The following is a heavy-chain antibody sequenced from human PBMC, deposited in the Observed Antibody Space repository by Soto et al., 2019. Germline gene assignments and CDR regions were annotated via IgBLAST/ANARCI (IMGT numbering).Heavy chain of an antibody. CDR3: AGGGSPYWYFDL. D-gene: IGHD3-16*01. Sequence: QVQLVQSGAEVKKPGASVKVSCKASGYTFTSYAMHWVRQAPGQRLEWMGWINAGNGNTKYSQKFQGRVTITRDTSASPAYRERSSLRSEDTAVNSLAGGGSPYWYFDLWGRAPWSLSPQ. J-gene: IGHJ2*01. CDR1: GYTFTSYA. CDR2: INAGNGNT. V-gene: IGHV1-3*01.